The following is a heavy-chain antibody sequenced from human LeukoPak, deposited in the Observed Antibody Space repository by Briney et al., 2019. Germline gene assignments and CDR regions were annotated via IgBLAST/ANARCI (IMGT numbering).Heavy chain of an antibody. J-gene: IGHJ4*02. V-gene: IGHV4-59*01. CDR1: GGSISSYY. Sequence: SGPTLVKPSETLSLTCTVSGGSISSYYWSWIRQPPGKGLEWIGYIYYSGSTNYNPSLKSRVTISVDTSKSQFSLKLTSVTAADTAVYYCARSYYGSGRYGPQFDYWGQGTLVTVSS. CDR3: ARSYYGSGRYGPQFDY. D-gene: IGHD3-10*01. CDR2: IYYSGST.